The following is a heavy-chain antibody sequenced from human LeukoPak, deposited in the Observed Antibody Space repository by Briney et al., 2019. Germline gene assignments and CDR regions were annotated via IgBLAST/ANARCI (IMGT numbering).Heavy chain of an antibody. V-gene: IGHV3-74*01. J-gene: IGHJ6*03. D-gene: IGHD6-19*01. Sequence: GGSLRLSCAASGFTFSTYWMHWVRQAPGKGLVWVSRIKSDGSTNYADSVKGRFTISRDNAKNTLYLQMNSLRAEDTAVYYCAKALEQWLVQNYYYYMDVWGKGTTVTVSS. CDR2: IKSDGST. CDR1: GFTFSTYW. CDR3: AKALEQWLVQNYYYYMDV.